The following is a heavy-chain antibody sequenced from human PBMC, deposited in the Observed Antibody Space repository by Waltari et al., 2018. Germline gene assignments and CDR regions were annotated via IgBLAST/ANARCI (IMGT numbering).Heavy chain of an antibody. CDR2: ISTTGNYM. D-gene: IGHD1-1*01. J-gene: IGHJ3*02. CDR1: GFSFRTYT. Sequence: EVQLVESVGGLVKPGGSWRLSCAASGFSFRTYTMNWVRQAPGKGLEWVSSISTTGNYMYYGDSVKGRFTISRDSARNSLYLQMHSLRAEDTAIYYCARNIYIYNFDAFDIWGQGTMVTVSS. CDR3: ARNIYIYNFDAFDI. V-gene: IGHV3-21*02.